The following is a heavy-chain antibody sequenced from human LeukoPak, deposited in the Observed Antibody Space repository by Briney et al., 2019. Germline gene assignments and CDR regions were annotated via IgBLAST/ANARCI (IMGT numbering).Heavy chain of an antibody. CDR1: GYTFTSYY. V-gene: IGHV1-46*01. D-gene: IGHD3-22*01. Sequence: ASVKVSCKASGYTFTSYYMHWVRHAPGQGLEWMGKINQSGGNTSYAQNFQPRVTNPRDTSTSTVYMELSSLRSEDTAVYYCAREANYYDSSGPEFDYWGQGTLVTVSS. CDR3: AREANYYDSSGPEFDY. J-gene: IGHJ4*02. CDR2: INQSGGNT.